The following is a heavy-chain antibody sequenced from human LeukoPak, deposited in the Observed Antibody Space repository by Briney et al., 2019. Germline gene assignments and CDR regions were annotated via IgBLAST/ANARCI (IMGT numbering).Heavy chain of an antibody. V-gene: IGHV3-30*02. J-gene: IGHJ3*02. CDR2: IRYDGSNK. CDR3: ATLPGLDSSSSSGAFDI. Sequence: AGGSLRLSCAASGFTFSSYGMHWVRQAPGKGLEWVAFIRYDGSNKYYADSVKGRFTISRDNSKNTLYLQMNSLRAEDTAVYYCATLPGLDSSSSSGAFDIWGRGTMVTVSS. D-gene: IGHD6-13*01. CDR1: GFTFSSYG.